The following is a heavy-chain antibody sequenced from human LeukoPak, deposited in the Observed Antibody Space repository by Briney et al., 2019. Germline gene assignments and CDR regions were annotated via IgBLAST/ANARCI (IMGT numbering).Heavy chain of an antibody. CDR1: GFTLSTYA. V-gene: IGHV3-33*01. J-gene: IGHJ1*01. CDR2: IWFDGSEQ. Sequence: GGSLRLSCAASGFTLSTYAIHWVRQAPGKGLEWVAVIWFDGSEQYYADSVKGRFIISRDNSKSTSNLQLNSLRAEDTAVYCCAREGDSRWGELSPWGQGTLVTVSS. D-gene: IGHD3-16*02. CDR3: AREGDSRWGELSP.